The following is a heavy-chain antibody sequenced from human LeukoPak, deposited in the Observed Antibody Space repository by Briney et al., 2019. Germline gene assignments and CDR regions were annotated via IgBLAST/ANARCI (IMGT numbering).Heavy chain of an antibody. CDR1: GGTFSSYA. D-gene: IGHD6-19*01. J-gene: IGHJ5*02. Sequence: SVKVSCKASGGTFSSYAISWVRQAPGQGLEWMGGVIPIFGTANYAQKFQGRVTITTDESTSTAYMELSSLRSEDTAVYYCARPQSSGPYLWGNWFDPWGQGTLVTVSS. CDR2: VIPIFGTA. CDR3: ARPQSSGPYLWGNWFDP. V-gene: IGHV1-69*05.